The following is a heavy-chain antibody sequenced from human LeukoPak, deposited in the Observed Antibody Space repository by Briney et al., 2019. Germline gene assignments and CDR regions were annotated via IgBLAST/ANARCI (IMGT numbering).Heavy chain of an antibody. CDR3: ARDTNEAEEVGSGVNWFDP. D-gene: IGHD3-10*01. V-gene: IGHV1-46*01. J-gene: IGHJ5*02. CDR1: GYTFTSYY. CDR2: INPSGGST. Sequence: ASVKVSCKASGYTFTSYYMHWVRQAPGQGLEWMGIINPSGGSTSYAQKFQGRVTMTRDTSTSTVYMELSSLRSEDTAVYYCARDTNEAEEVGSGVNWFDPWGQGTLVTVSS.